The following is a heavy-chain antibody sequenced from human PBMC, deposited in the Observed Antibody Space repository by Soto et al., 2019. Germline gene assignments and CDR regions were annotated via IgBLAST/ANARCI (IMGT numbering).Heavy chain of an antibody. V-gene: IGHV3-30-3*01. Sequence: GGSLRLSCAASGFTFSSYAMHWVRQAPGKGLEWVAVISYDGSNKYFADSVKGRFTISRDNSKNTLYLQMNSLRAEDTAAYYCAREIADYYGMDVWGQGTTVTVSS. J-gene: IGHJ6*02. CDR1: GFTFSSYA. CDR3: AREIADYYGMDV. CDR2: ISYDGSNK.